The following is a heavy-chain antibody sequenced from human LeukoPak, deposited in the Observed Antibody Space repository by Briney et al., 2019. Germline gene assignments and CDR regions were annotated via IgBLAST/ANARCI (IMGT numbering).Heavy chain of an antibody. CDR3: AREQQWLDY. J-gene: IGHJ4*02. Sequence: GGSVRLSCAASGFTFRSYEMNWVRQAPGKGLEWVSYISSSGSTIYYADSVKGRFTISRDNAKNSLYLQMNSLRAEDTAVYYCAREQQWLDYWGQGTLVTVSS. V-gene: IGHV3-48*03. CDR1: GFTFRSYE. D-gene: IGHD6-19*01. CDR2: ISSSGSTI.